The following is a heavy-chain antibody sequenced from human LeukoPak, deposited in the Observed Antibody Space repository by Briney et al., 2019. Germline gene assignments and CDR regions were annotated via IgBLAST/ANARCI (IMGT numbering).Heavy chain of an antibody. CDR1: GFTFSSYW. CDR2: IYYSGST. V-gene: IGHV4-30-4*08. CDR3: ARDITTGYCSGGSCSGGFDY. Sequence: LRLSCAASGFTFSSYWMSWVRQPPGKGLEWIGYIYYSGSTYYNPSLKSRVTISVDTSKNQFSLKLSSVTAADTAVYYCARDITTGYCSGGSCSGGFDYWGQGTLVTVSS. J-gene: IGHJ4*02. D-gene: IGHD2-15*01.